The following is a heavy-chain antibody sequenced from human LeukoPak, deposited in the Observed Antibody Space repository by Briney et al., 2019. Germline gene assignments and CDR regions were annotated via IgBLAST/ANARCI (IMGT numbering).Heavy chain of an antibody. D-gene: IGHD4-4*01. CDR1: GITVSNNY. V-gene: IGHV3-66*01. Sequence: GSLRLSCAASGITVSNNYMSWVRQAPGKGLEWVSLIYSGGSTYYADSVRGRFTISRDNSKNTLYLQMNSLRVEDTAVYYCARIYNWGQGTLVTVSS. J-gene: IGHJ4*02. CDR2: IYSGGST. CDR3: ARIYN.